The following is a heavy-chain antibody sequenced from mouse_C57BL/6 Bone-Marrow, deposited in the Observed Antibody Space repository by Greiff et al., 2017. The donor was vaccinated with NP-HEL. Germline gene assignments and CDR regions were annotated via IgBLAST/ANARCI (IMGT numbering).Heavy chain of an antibody. J-gene: IGHJ4*01. D-gene: IGHD2-5*01. V-gene: IGHV11-2*01. Sequence: DVMLVESGGGLVQPGGSRGLSCEGSGFTFSGFWMSWVRQTPGKTLEWIGDINSDGSARNYAHSIKDRFTIVRDNYKSTLYLQMSNVRSEDTATYFCMRSGYSNGGPYAMDYWGQGTSVTVSS. CDR3: MRSGYSNGGPYAMDY. CDR2: INSDGSAR. CDR1: GFTFSGFW.